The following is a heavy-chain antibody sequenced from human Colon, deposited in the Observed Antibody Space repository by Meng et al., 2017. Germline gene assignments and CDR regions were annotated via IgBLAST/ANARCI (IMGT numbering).Heavy chain of an antibody. D-gene: IGHD6-19*01. CDR3: AGDSSGYNWLDP. CDR1: GGYISNYY. J-gene: IGHJ5*02. CDR2: IYYSGTT. V-gene: IGHV4-59*01. Sequence: QVQLQESGPGLVKPSWTLSLTCTVSGGYISNYYWSWIRQPPGKGLEWIGYIYYSGTTNYNPSLKSRVTISIDTSKNQFSLKLNSVTAADTAVYYCAGDSSGYNWLDPWGQGTLVTVSS.